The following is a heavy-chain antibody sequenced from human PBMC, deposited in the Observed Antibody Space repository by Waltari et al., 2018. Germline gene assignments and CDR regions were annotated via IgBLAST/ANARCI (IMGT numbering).Heavy chain of an antibody. D-gene: IGHD3-22*01. CDR2: INWNSDSI. J-gene: IGHJ3*01. V-gene: IGHV3-9*01. CDR1: GFTFDDYA. Sequence: LVHPGRSLRLSCAASGFTFDDYAMHWVRQAPGKGLEWVAGINWNSDSIGYGDSVKGRFTISRDNARNSLYLQMKSLTTEDTAVYYCLKKNDEVYDRNGLVYDAFDVWGQGTMVTVST. CDR3: LKKNDEVYDRNGLVYDAFDV.